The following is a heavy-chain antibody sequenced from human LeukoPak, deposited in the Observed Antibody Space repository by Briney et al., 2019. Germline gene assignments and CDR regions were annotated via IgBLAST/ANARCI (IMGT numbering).Heavy chain of an antibody. CDR3: AKGSYYESSGSFYFDY. CDR2: ISGSGDNT. D-gene: IGHD3-22*01. V-gene: IGHV3-23*01. CDR1: GFTFSSYA. J-gene: IGHJ4*02. Sequence: GGSLRLSCVVSGFTFSSYAMSWVRQAPGKGLEWVSGISGSGDNTYYADSVKGRFTISRDNSKNTLYVQMNSLGTEDTAAYYCAKGSYYESSGSFYFDYWGQGTLVTVSS.